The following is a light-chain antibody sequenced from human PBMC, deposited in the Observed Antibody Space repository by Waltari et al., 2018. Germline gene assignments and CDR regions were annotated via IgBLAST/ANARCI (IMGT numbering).Light chain of an antibody. CDR2: DAS. Sequence: EIVFTQPPATLSLSPGGRATPYCRCSQCVSSYLALYQQTSGQAPRLPIYDASNRATGIPARFSGGGSGTDFTLTISSLEPEDFAVYYCQQRSDWLLTFGGGTKVEIK. CDR3: QQRSDWLLT. V-gene: IGKV3-11*01. J-gene: IGKJ4*01. CDR1: QCVSSY.